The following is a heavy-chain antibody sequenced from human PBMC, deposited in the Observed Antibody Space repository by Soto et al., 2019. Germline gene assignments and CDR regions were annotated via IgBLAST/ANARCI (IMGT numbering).Heavy chain of an antibody. Sequence: GSLRLACRAPVLAVGNYAMNWVRQVPGRGLEWVAGVSTNGRSTYYADSVRGRFTISRDNSKITVYLQMNSLRAEDTAVYYCAKDRAFNYFYGMDVWGQGTTVTVSS. CDR3: AKDRAFNYFYGMDV. D-gene: IGHD3-10*01. J-gene: IGHJ6*02. CDR2: VSTNGRST. V-gene: IGHV3-23*01. CDR1: VLAVGNYA.